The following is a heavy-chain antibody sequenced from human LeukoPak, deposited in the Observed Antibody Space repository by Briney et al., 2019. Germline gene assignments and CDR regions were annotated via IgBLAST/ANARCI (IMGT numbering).Heavy chain of an antibody. CDR2: ISYDGSNK. V-gene: IGHV3-30*04. D-gene: IGHD3-10*01. Sequence: PGRSLRLSCAASGLTFSSYAMHWVRQAPGKGLEWVAVISYDGSNKYYADSVKGRFTISRDNSKNTLYLQMNSLRAEDTAVYYCARDSGIDWGQGTLVTVSS. CDR1: GLTFSSYA. CDR3: ARDSGID. J-gene: IGHJ4*02.